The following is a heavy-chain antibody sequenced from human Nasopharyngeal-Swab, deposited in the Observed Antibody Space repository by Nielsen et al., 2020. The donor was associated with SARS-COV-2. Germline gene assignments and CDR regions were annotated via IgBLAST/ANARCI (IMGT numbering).Heavy chain of an antibody. CDR1: GGTFSSYA. D-gene: IGHD4-11*01. V-gene: IGHV1-69*13. CDR2: IIPIFGTA. Sequence: SVKVSCKASGGTFSSYAISWVRQAPGRGLEWMGGIIPIFGTANYAQKFQGRVTITADESTSTAYMELSSLRSEDTAVYYCARRLTTVTTWWFDPWGQGTLVTVSS. CDR3: ARRLTTVTTWWFDP. J-gene: IGHJ5*02.